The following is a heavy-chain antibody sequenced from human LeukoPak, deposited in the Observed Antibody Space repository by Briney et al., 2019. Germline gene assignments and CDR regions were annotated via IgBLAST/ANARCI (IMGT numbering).Heavy chain of an antibody. J-gene: IGHJ4*02. D-gene: IGHD3-3*01. V-gene: IGHV3-23*01. CDR2: LSGSGGNT. CDR1: GFTFSNYA. CDR3: AKDPNYDFWSARYFDY. Sequence: GGSLRLSCAASGFTFSNYAMSWVRQAPGKGLEWVSGLSGSGGNTIYADSVKGRFTISRDNSKNTLYLQMNSLRAEDTAVYYCAKDPNYDFWSARYFDYWGQGTLVTVSS.